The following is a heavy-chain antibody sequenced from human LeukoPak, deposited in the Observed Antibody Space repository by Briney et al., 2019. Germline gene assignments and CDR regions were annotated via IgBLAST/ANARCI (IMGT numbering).Heavy chain of an antibody. CDR2: IYYSGST. CDR3: ARSLSSVTYYDFWSGLLPFDI. D-gene: IGHD3-3*01. J-gene: IGHJ3*02. Sequence: PSETLSLTCTVSGRSISSYYWSWIRQPPGKGLEWIGSIYYSGSTYYNPSLTSRVTISVDTSKNQFSLKLSSVTAADTAVYYCARSLSSVTYYDFWSGLLPFDIWGQGTMVTVSS. CDR1: GRSISSYY. V-gene: IGHV4-39*01.